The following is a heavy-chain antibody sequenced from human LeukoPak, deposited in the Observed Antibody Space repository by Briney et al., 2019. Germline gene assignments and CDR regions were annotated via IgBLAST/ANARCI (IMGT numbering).Heavy chain of an antibody. J-gene: IGHJ4*02. CDR2: INHSGST. CDR1: GGSFSGYY. D-gene: IGHD2-15*01. V-gene: IGHV4-34*01. CDR3: ARKRGYCSGGSCYSGFDY. Sequence: SETLSLTCAVYGGSFSGYYWSWIRQPPGKGLEWIGEINHSGSTNYNPSLKSRVTIPVDTSKNQFSLKLSSVTAADTAVYYCARKRGYCSGGSCYSGFDYWGQGTLVTVSS.